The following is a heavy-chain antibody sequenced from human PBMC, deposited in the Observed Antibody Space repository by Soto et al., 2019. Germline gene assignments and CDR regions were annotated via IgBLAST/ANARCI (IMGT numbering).Heavy chain of an antibody. CDR1: GFSFSSYG. Sequence: QVQLVESGGGVVQPGRSLRLSCAASGFSFSSYGMHWVRQAPGKGLEWVGVITYDGSNKYYADSVTGRFTISRENSKNTLYLQMNSLRAEDAAVYYCAEDWRESFPGDAFDIWGQGTMVTVSS. D-gene: IGHD3-3*01. CDR3: AEDWRESFPGDAFDI. V-gene: IGHV3-30*18. CDR2: ITYDGSNK. J-gene: IGHJ3*02.